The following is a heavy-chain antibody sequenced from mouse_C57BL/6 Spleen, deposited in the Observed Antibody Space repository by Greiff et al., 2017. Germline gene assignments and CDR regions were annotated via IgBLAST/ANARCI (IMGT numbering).Heavy chain of an antibody. CDR1: GYTFTSYW. CDR3: ARKAYYGNYAD. D-gene: IGHD2-10*01. J-gene: IGHJ3*01. Sequence: VQLQQPGAELVRPGSSVKLSCKASGYTFTSYWMDWVKQRPGQDLEWIGNIYPSDSETHYNQKFKDKATLTVDKSSSTAYMQLSSLTSEDSAVYYCARKAYYGNYADWGQGTLVTVSA. CDR2: IYPSDSET. V-gene: IGHV1-61*01.